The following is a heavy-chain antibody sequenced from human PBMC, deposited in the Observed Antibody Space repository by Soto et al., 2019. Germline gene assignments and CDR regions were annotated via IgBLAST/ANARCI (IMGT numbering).Heavy chain of an antibody. V-gene: IGHV3-48*03. CDR1: GFTFSSYE. J-gene: IGHJ2*01. CDR3: ARVSGGMTIFGVLIPTHWYFDL. Sequence: GGSLRLSCAASGFTFSSYEMNWVRQAPGKGLEWVSYISSSGSTIYYADSVKGRFTVSRDDSKNTLYLQMNSLRAEDTAIYYCARVSGGMTIFGVLIPTHWYFDLWGRGTLVTVSS. D-gene: IGHD3-3*01. CDR2: ISSSGSTI.